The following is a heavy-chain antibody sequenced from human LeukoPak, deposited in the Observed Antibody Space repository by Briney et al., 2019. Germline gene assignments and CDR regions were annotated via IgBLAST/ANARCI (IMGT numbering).Heavy chain of an antibody. Sequence: SETLSLTCTVSGGSISSSSYYWSWIRQPPGKGLEWIGYVYYSGSTNYNPSLKSRVTISVDTSKNQFSLKLYSVTAADTAVFYCAGMGADYSWYFDYWGRGTLVTVSS. CDR2: VYYSGST. D-gene: IGHD1-26*01. V-gene: IGHV4-61*01. J-gene: IGHJ4*02. CDR1: GGSISSSSYY. CDR3: AGMGADYSWYFDY.